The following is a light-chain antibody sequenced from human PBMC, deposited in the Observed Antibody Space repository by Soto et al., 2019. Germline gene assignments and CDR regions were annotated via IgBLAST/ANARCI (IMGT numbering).Light chain of an antibody. CDR2: KAT. J-gene: IGKJ1*01. CDR3: HQRQSWPRT. Sequence: DIQMTQSPSSLSASVGDRVTITCRASQTISSRLAWYQQKPGQAPKLLIYKATNLQTGVASRFSGSGSGTEFSLTISSLQPDDFAVYYCHQRQSWPRTFGQGTKVDI. V-gene: IGKV1-5*03. CDR1: QTISSR.